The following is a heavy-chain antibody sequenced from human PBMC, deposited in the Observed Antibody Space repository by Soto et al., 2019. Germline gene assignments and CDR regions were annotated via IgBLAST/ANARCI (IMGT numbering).Heavy chain of an antibody. J-gene: IGHJ4*02. CDR3: ARGPGHGWFHHFDY. CDR1: GYNFASYW. V-gene: IGHV5-51*01. Sequence: RGESLKISCKGSGYNFASYWIGRVRQKPGKGLERMGIIYPGDSDTRYSPSFEGHVTISAAKSTSTAYMPWSSLRASDTAISYCARGPGHGWFHHFDYWGQGTLVTVSS. CDR2: IYPGDSDT. D-gene: IGHD6-19*01.